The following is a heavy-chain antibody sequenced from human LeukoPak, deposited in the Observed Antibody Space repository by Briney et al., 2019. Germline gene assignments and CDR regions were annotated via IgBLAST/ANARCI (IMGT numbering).Heavy chain of an antibody. CDR3: ARGNLENSSSWYTEIYYYYYYMDV. Sequence: PGGSLRLSCAASGFTFSRYSMNWVRQAPGKGLEWVSSISSGSSYIYYADSVKGRFTISRDNAKNSLYLQMNSLRAEDTAVYYCARGNLENSSSWYTEIYYYYYYMDVWGKGTTVTVSS. CDR2: ISSGSSYI. V-gene: IGHV3-21*01. CDR1: GFTFSRYS. D-gene: IGHD6-13*01. J-gene: IGHJ6*03.